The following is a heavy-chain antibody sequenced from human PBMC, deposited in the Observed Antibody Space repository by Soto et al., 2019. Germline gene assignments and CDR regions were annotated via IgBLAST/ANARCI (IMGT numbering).Heavy chain of an antibody. CDR1: GYIFTGYY. J-gene: IGHJ4*02. CDR2: INPNSGDT. Sequence: ASVKVTCKASGYIFTGYYMHWVRQAPGQGLEWMGWINPNSGDTNYTQKFQGWVTMTRDTSISTAYMELSRLRSDDTAVYYCATSRISIAVAGETEYYFDYWGQGTPVTVSS. V-gene: IGHV1-2*04. D-gene: IGHD6-19*01. CDR3: ATSRISIAVAGETEYYFDY.